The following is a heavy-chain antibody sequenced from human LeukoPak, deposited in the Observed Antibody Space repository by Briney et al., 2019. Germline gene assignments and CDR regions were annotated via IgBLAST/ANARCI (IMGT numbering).Heavy chain of an antibody. Sequence: GGSLRLSCAASGFTFNSYSMYWVRQAPGKGLEWVSSISSSSSHMFYADSVKGRFTISRDNAKNTLYLQMNSLRVEDTAVYYCTKSDWFDPWGQGTLVTVSS. V-gene: IGHV3-21*06. D-gene: IGHD3-3*01. CDR3: TKSDWFDP. CDR1: GFTFNSYS. CDR2: ISSSSSHM. J-gene: IGHJ5*02.